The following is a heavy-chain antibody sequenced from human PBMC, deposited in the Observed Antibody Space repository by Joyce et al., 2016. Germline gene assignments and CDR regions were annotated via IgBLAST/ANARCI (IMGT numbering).Heavy chain of an antibody. V-gene: IGHV3-21*01. J-gene: IGHJ4*02. CDR3: ARSSYTNGIFDY. CDR1: GFPVSSYS. CDR2: LSSSSSYI. Sequence: EVQLVESGGGLVKPGGSLRLSCAASGFPVSSYSMSWVRQAPGKGLEWVSSLSSSSSYIKYTDSVKGRFTISRDNAKNSLYLQMNSLRVEDTAVYYCARSSYTNGIFDYWGQGTLVTVSS. D-gene: IGHD2-8*01.